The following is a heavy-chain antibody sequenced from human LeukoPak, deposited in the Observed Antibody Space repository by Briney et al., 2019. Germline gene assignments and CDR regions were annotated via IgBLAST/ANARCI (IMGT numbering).Heavy chain of an antibody. J-gene: IGHJ4*02. CDR3: ARPYHYDSSGYAFSY. D-gene: IGHD3-22*01. CDR1: GGSFSGYY. V-gene: IGHV4-34*01. Sequence: SETLSLTCAVYGGSFSGYYWSWIRQPPGKGLEWIGEINRSGSTNYNPSLKSRVTISVDTSENQLSLKLSSVTAADTAVYYCARPYHYDSSGYAFSYWGQGTLVTVSS. CDR2: INRSGST.